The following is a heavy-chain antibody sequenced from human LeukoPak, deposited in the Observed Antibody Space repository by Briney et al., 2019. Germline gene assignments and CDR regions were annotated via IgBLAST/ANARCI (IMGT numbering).Heavy chain of an antibody. V-gene: IGHV4-38-2*02. CDR1: GYSISSGYY. Sequence: KPSETLSLTCTVSGYSISSGYYWGWIRQPPGKGLEWIGSIYHSGSTYYNPSLKSRVTISVDTSKNQFSLKLSSVTAADTAVYYCARDVGVYGVIDAFDIWGQGTMVTVSS. CDR2: IYHSGST. D-gene: IGHD5/OR15-5a*01. CDR3: ARDVGVYGVIDAFDI. J-gene: IGHJ3*02.